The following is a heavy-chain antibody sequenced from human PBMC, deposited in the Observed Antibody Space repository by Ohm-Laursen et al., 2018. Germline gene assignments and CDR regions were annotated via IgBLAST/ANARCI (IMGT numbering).Heavy chain of an antibody. V-gene: IGHV3-7*01. CDR3: ARDFGWGWDY. Sequence: SLRLSCTASGFSFSSYWMNWVRQAPGKGLEWVANIKEDGSEKNYVDSVKGRFTMSRDNTKSSLYLQMYGLRAEDTAVYYCARDFGWGWDYWGQGSLVTVSS. CDR1: GFSFSSYW. J-gene: IGHJ4*02. D-gene: IGHD6-19*01. CDR2: IKEDGSEK.